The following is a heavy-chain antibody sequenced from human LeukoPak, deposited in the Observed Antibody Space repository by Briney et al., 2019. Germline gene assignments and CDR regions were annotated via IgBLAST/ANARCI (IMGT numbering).Heavy chain of an antibody. V-gene: IGHV3-23*01. CDR2: IGGSGGST. CDR1: GFTFSSYA. D-gene: IGHD3-10*01. CDR3: AKELGELHYWYFDL. Sequence: GGSLRLSCAASGFTFSSYAMTWVRQAPGKGLEWVSAIGGSGGSTYYADSVKGRFTISRDNSKNTLYLQMNSLRVEDTALYYCAKELGELHYWYFDLWGRGTLVTVSS. J-gene: IGHJ2*01.